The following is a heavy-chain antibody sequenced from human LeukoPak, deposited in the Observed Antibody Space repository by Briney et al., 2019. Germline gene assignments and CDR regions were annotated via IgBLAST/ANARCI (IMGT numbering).Heavy chain of an antibody. D-gene: IGHD6-13*01. Sequence: SGTLFLTCAVSGGSISSSNWWSWVRQPPGKGLEWIGEIYHSGSTNYNPSLKSRVTISVDKSKNQFSLKLSSVTAADTAVYYCARDGDSSAFYSANWFDPWGQGTLVTVSS. V-gene: IGHV4-4*02. CDR2: IYHSGST. CDR1: GGSISSSNW. J-gene: IGHJ5*02. CDR3: ARDGDSSAFYSANWFDP.